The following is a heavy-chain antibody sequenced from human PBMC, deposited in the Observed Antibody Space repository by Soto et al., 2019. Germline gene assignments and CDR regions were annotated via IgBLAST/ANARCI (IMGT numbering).Heavy chain of an antibody. D-gene: IGHD4-17*01. CDR2: IYYSGST. Sequence: QVQLQESGPGLVKPSETLSLTCTVSGGSISSYYWSWIRQPPGKRLEWIGYIYYSGSTNYNPSLKSRVTISVETTKNLFSLKLGSVPAGDTAVYYIASLPSADYGGLSDPWGQGTLVTVSS. CDR1: GGSISSYY. V-gene: IGHV4-59*01. CDR3: ASLPSADYGGLSDP. J-gene: IGHJ5*02.